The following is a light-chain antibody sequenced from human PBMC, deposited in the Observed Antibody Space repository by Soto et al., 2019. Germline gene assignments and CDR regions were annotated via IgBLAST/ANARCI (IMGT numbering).Light chain of an antibody. V-gene: IGKV3-20*01. CDR3: QQYDSSPFT. CDR1: QSFSSSF. CDR2: VAS. J-gene: IGKJ3*01. Sequence: EIVLTQSPGTLSLSPGERATLSCRASQSFSSSFLDWYQQKPGQAPSLLIYVASSRATGILDMFSGSGSGTDFSLTITRVEPEDFAVYYCQQYDSSPFTFGPGTKVDIK.